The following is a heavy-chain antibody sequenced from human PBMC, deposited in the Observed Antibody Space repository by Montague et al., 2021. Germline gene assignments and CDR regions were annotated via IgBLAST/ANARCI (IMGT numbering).Heavy chain of an antibody. CDR2: IYYNGTT. Sequence: SETLSLTCTVSGGSISSASYYWGRIRQPPGKGLEFIGVIYYNGTTYHNPSLKSRVTVSMDTSKNQFSLKLSSVTAADTAVYYCARSLYCRGGSCYSGFDPWGQGTLVTASS. CDR1: GGSISSASYY. CDR3: ARSLYCRGGSCYSGFDP. J-gene: IGHJ5*02. V-gene: IGHV4-39*01. D-gene: IGHD2-15*01.